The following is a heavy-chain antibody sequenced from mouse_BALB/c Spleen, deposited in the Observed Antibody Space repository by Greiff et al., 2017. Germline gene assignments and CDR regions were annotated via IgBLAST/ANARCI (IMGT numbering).Heavy chain of an antibody. CDR3: ARRGNYYGSSSFDY. CDR1: GFTFSSYG. D-gene: IGHD1-1*01. CDR2: ISSGGSYT. J-gene: IGHJ2*01. V-gene: IGHV5-6*01. Sequence: EVQVVESGGDLVKPGGSLKLSCAASGFTFSSYGMSWVRQTPDKRLEWVATISSGGSYTYYPDSVKGRFTISRDNAKNTLYLQMSSLKSEDTAMYYCARRGNYYGSSSFDYWGQGTTLTVSS.